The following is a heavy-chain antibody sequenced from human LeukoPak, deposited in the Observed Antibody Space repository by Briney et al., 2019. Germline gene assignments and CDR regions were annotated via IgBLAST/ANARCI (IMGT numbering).Heavy chain of an antibody. CDR3: ASDGGWYFGGNYYGMDV. V-gene: IGHV4-4*02. CDR2: IYHSGST. CDR1: GGSISSSNW. D-gene: IGHD6-19*01. J-gene: IGHJ6*02. Sequence: SETLSLTCAVSGGSISSSNWWSWVRQPPGKGLEWIGEIYHSGSTNYNPSLKSRVTISVDKSKNQFSLKLSSVTAADTAVYYCASDGGWYFGGNYYGMDVWGQGTTVTVSS.